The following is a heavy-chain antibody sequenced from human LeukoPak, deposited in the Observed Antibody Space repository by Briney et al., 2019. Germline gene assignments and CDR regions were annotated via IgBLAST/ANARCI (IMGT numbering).Heavy chain of an antibody. CDR2: ITSTTDGGTT. CDR1: GFPFSEAW. J-gene: IGHJ4*02. Sequence: GGSLRLSCAVSGFPFSEAWMGWVRQAPGKGLGWVGRITSTTDGGTTHHAAPVRGRFTISRDDSKTTLYLQMNSLKTEDTAVYYCTTYLTTRGQGTLVTVSS. D-gene: IGHD4/OR15-4a*01. CDR3: TTYLTT. V-gene: IGHV3-15*01.